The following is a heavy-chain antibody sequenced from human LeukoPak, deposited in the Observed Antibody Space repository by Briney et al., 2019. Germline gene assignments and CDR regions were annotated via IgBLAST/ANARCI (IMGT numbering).Heavy chain of an antibody. CDR2: INPSGGST. D-gene: IGHD1-26*01. Sequence: GASVKVSCKASGYTFTSYYMHWVRQAPGQGLEWMGIINPSGGSTSYAQKFQGRVTMTRDTSTSTVYMELSSLRSEDAAVYYCARGRRGLPTAYYFDYWGQGTLVTVSS. CDR3: ARGRRGLPTAYYFDY. V-gene: IGHV1-46*01. CDR1: GYTFTSYY. J-gene: IGHJ4*02.